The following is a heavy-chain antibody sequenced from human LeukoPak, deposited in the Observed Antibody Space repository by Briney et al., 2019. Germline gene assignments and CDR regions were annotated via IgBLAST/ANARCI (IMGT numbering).Heavy chain of an antibody. CDR3: AKGSTVTTVGDFDY. CDR2: ISGSGGST. CDR1: GFTFSSYA. J-gene: IGHJ4*02. V-gene: IGHV3-23*01. Sequence: PGGSLRLSCAAPGFTFSSYAMSWVRQAPGKGLEWVSAISGSGGSTYYADSEKGRFTISRDNSKNTLYLQMNSLRAEDTAVYYCAKGSTVTTVGDFDYWGQGTLVTVSS. D-gene: IGHD4-11*01.